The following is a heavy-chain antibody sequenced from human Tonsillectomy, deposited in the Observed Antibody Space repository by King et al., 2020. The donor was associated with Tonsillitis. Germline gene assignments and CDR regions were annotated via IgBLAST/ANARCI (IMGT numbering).Heavy chain of an antibody. D-gene: IGHD4-11*01. J-gene: IGHJ6*02. CDR1: GFTFDDYA. CDR3: AKDIGIASMTTVTLFYYYGMDV. Sequence: QLVESGGGLVQPGRSLRLSCAASGFTFDDYAMHWVRQAPGKGLEWVSGISWNSGSIGYADSVKGRFTISRDNAKNSLYLQMNSLRAEDTALYYCAKDIGIASMTTVTLFYYYGMDVGGQGTTVTVSS. CDR2: ISWNSGSI. V-gene: IGHV3-9*01.